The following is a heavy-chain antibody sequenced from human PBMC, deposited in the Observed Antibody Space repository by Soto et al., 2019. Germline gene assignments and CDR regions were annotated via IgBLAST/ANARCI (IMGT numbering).Heavy chain of an antibody. V-gene: IGHV4-59*08. J-gene: IGHJ4*02. Sequence: TLTHTCTASGGSISSYYWSWIRQPPGKGLEWIGYIYYSGSTNYNPSLKSRVTISVDTSKNQFSLKLSSVTAADTAVYYCASNQYSSSWYYFDYWGQGTLVTVSS. CDR1: GGSISSYY. CDR3: ASNQYSSSWYYFDY. D-gene: IGHD6-13*01. CDR2: IYYSGST.